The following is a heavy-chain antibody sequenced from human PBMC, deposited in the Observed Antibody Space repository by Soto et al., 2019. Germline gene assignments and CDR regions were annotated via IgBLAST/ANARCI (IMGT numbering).Heavy chain of an antibody. CDR3: ARDLSSGWKSWFDP. CDR1: GYTFTGYY. V-gene: IGHV1-2*04. CDR2: INPNSGGT. D-gene: IGHD6-19*01. J-gene: IGHJ5*02. Sequence: ASVKVSCKASGYTFTGYYMHWVRQAPGQGLEWMGWINPNSGGTNYAQKFQGWVTMTRDTSISTAYMELSRLRSDDTAVYYCARDLSSGWKSWFDPWGQGTLVTVSS.